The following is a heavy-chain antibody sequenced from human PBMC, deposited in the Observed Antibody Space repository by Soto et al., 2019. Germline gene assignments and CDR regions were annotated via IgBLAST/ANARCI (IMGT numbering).Heavy chain of an antibody. CDR2: INSDGSST. V-gene: IGHV3-74*01. J-gene: IGHJ4*02. D-gene: IGHD2-15*01. CDR3: ARGRAAAATGGIVY. CDR1: GFTFSGYW. Sequence: GGSLRLSCAASGFTFSGYWMHWVRQAPGKGLVWVSLINSDGSSTSNADSVKGRLTISRDNAKNTLYLQMNSLRPDDTAVYYCARGRAAAATGGIVYWGQGTLVTGSS.